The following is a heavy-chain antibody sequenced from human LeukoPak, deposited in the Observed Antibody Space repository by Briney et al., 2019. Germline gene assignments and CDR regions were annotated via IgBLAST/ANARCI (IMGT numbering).Heavy chain of an antibody. V-gene: IGHV1-8*01. D-gene: IGHD7-27*01. CDR2: MSPNSGNT. J-gene: IGHJ4*02. Sequence: ASVKVSCKASGYTFTSYDINWVRQATGQGLEWMGWMSPNSGNTGYAQKFQGRVTMTRSTSMSTAYMELSSLKSEDTAVYYCTRGPPNWGYDYWGQGTLVTVSS. CDR3: TRGPPNWGYDY. CDR1: GYTFTSYD.